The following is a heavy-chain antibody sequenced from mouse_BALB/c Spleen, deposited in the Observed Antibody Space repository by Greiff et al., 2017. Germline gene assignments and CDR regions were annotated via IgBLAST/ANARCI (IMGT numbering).Heavy chain of an antibody. CDR1: GYSITSDYA. CDR3: AREGYYGGYAMDY. V-gene: IGHV3-2*02. J-gene: IGHJ4*01. CDR2: ISYSGST. D-gene: IGHD1-1*01. Sequence: EVQRVESGPGLVKPSQSLSLTCTVTGYSITSDYAWNWIRQFPGNKLEWMGYISYSGSTSYNPSLKSRISITRDTSKNQFFLQLNSVTTEDTATYYCAREGYYGGYAMDYWGQGTSVTVSS.